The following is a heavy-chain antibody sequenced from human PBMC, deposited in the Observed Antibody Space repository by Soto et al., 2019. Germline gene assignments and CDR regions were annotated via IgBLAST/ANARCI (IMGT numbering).Heavy chain of an antibody. CDR3: ARVDSRGGDDY. V-gene: IGHV4-39*02. CDR2: VYYSGSA. Sequence: QLQLQESGPGLVKPSETLSLTCSVSADSISGSSYYWGWIRQPPGKGLEWIGSVYYSGSAYYNPSLKSRVTISVDTSKNHFSLRLSSVIAADTAVYYCARVDSRGGDDYWGQGTLVIVSS. J-gene: IGHJ4*02. D-gene: IGHD3-10*01. CDR1: ADSISGSSYY.